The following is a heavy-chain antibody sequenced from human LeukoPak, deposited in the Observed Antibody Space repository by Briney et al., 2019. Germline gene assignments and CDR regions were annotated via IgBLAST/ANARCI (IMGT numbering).Heavy chain of an antibody. J-gene: IGHJ6*04. CDR1: GFIFSTYE. Sequence: RSGGSLRLSCTATGFIFSTYEMTWVRQAPGKGLEWVSYISSSGSTIYYADSVKGRFTISRDNAKNSLYLQMNSLRAEDTAVYYCAELGITMIGGVWGKGTTVTISS. CDR3: AELGITMIGGV. CDR2: ISSSGSTI. V-gene: IGHV3-48*03. D-gene: IGHD3-10*02.